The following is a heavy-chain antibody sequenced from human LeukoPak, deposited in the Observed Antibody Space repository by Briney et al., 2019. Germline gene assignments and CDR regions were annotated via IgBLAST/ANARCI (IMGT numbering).Heavy chain of an antibody. D-gene: IGHD1-14*01. CDR3: ARGSLGWGSEPEYFDY. V-gene: IGHV1-18*01. CDR2: ISPFNGNT. J-gene: IGHJ4*01. CDR1: GYTFTSHG. Sequence: ASVKVSCKASGYTFTSHGFPWVRQAPGQGLEWMGWISPFNGNTNYAEKFRARVTMTTDASTSTVAMELRSLRSDDTGIYYCARGSLGWGSEPEYFDYWGQGTLVTVSS.